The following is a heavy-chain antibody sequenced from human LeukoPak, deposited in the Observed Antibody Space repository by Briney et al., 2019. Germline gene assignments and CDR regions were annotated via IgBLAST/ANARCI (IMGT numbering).Heavy chain of an antibody. CDR3: AKHFPQYFYGSGSYGIDV. CDR2: ISSSSSYI. J-gene: IGHJ6*02. Sequence: GGSLRLSCAASGFTFSSYNINWVRQAPGKGLEWVSSISSSSSYIYYADSVKGRFTISRDNAKNSLYLQMNSLRAEDTAVYYCAKHFPQYFYGSGSYGIDVWGQGTTVTVSS. CDR1: GFTFSSYN. V-gene: IGHV3-21*04. D-gene: IGHD3-10*01.